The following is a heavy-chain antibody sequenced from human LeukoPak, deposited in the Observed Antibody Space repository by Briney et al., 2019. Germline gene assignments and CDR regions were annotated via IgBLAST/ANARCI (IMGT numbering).Heavy chain of an antibody. CDR2: IYYSGST. J-gene: IGHJ6*02. CDR1: GGSISSGDYY. D-gene: IGHD2-2*01. CDR3: ARLRSTSYYYGMDV. V-gene: IGHV4-30-4*01. Sequence: SQTLSLTCTVSGGSISSGDYYWSWIRQPPGKGVEWIGYIYYSGSTYYNPSLKSRVTISVDTSKNQFSLKLSSVTAADTAVYYCARLRSTSYYYGMDVWGQGTTVTVSS.